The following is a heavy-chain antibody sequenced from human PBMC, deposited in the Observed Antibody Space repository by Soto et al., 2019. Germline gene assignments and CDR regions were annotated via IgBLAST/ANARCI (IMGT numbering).Heavy chain of an antibody. CDR1: GGSFSGYY. Sequence: QVQLQQWGAGLLKPSETLSLTCAVYGGSFSGYYWSWIRQPPGKGLEWIGEINHSGSTNYNPSLKSRVTISVDTSKNQFSLKLSSVTAADTAVYYCARGLIRRSSWYVRSYYFDYWGQGTLVTVSS. CDR2: INHSGST. CDR3: ARGLIRRSSWYVRSYYFDY. D-gene: IGHD6-13*01. V-gene: IGHV4-34*01. J-gene: IGHJ4*02.